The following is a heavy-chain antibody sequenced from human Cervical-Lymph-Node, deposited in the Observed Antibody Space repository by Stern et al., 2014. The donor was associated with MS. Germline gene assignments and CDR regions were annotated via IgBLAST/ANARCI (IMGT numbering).Heavy chain of an antibody. J-gene: IGHJ4*02. CDR3: ARDSSNWYGVDY. CDR2: ISSSSSYI. V-gene: IGHV3-21*01. Sequence: VQLVESGGGLVKPGGSLRLSCAASGFTFSSYSMNWVRQAPGKGLEWVSSISSSSSYIYYADSVKGRFTISRDNAKNSLYLQMNSLRAEDTAVYYCARDSSNWYGVDYWGQGTLVTVSS. CDR1: GFTFSSYS. D-gene: IGHD6-13*01.